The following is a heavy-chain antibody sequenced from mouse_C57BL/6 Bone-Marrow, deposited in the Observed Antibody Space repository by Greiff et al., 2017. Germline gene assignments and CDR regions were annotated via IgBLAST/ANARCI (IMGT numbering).Heavy chain of an antibody. CDR1: GYTFTSYG. CDR2: IYPRSGNT. D-gene: IGHD4-1*01. V-gene: IGHV1-81*01. J-gene: IGHJ4*01. CDR3: ARWGWDFMDD. Sequence: VTLLESGAELARPGASVKLSCKASGYTFTSYGMRWVKQSTGQGLEWIGEIYPRSGNTYYNEKFKGTATLTADNSSSTAYLELRSLTSEDSAVEFWARWGWDFMDDGGQGTSVTVSS.